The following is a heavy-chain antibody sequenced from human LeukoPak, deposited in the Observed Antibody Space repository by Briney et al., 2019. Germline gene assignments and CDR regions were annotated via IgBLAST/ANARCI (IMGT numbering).Heavy chain of an antibody. CDR3: ARDLGMRGYYYMDV. CDR1: GGTFSSYA. CDR2: IIPMFGTA. Sequence: SVKVTCKASGGTFSSYAISWVRQAPGQGLEWMGGIIPMFGTAHYAQKFQGRVTITTDESTSTAYMELSSLRSEDTAVYYCARDLGMRGYYYMDVWGKGTTVTVSS. J-gene: IGHJ6*03. V-gene: IGHV1-69*05.